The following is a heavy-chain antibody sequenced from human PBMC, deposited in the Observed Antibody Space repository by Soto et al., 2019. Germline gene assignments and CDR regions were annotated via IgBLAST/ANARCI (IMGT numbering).Heavy chain of an antibody. CDR3: ARVNYGDEGGGYDY. D-gene: IGHD4-17*01. V-gene: IGHV3-74*01. Sequence: EVQLVASGGGLVQPGGSLRLSCAASGFTVSSYLMHWVRQAPGKGLVWVSRINSDGSSTSFADSVKGRFTISRDNAKNTLYRQMNSLRAEDTAVYYCARVNYGDEGGGYDYWGQGTPVTVSS. CDR1: GFTVSSYL. J-gene: IGHJ4*02. CDR2: INSDGSST.